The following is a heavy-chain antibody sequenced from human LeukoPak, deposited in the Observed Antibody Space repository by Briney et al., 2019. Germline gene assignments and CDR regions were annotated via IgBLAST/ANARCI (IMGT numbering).Heavy chain of an antibody. D-gene: IGHD3-22*01. V-gene: IGHV1-69*05. CDR1: GGTFSSYA. J-gene: IGHJ4*02. Sequence: ASVKVSCKASGGTFSSYAISWVRQAPGQGLEWMGGIIPIFGTANYAQKFQGRVTTTTDESTSTAYMELSSLRSEDTAVYYCARDWYDSSGSVDYWGQGTLVIVSS. CDR3: ARDWYDSSGSVDY. CDR2: IIPIFGTA.